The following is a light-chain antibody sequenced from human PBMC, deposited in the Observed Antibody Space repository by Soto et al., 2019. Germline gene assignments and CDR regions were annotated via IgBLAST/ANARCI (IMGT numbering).Light chain of an antibody. Sequence: DIQMTQSPSTLSASVGDRVTITCRASQSISSWLAWYQQKPGKAPKVLIYKASSLEGGVPLRFSGSGFGTEFTLTINSLQPGDFATYYCQQHDSYPLTFGGGTKVDIK. CDR3: QQHDSYPLT. CDR2: KAS. J-gene: IGKJ4*01. V-gene: IGKV1-5*03. CDR1: QSISSW.